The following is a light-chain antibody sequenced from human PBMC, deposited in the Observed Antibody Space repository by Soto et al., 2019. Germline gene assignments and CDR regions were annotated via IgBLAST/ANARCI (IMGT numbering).Light chain of an antibody. CDR1: QSVSGY. V-gene: IGKV3-15*01. CDR3: QQYNNWPS. Sequence: IVMTQSPGTVSVFPGETVTLSCRAGQSVSGYLDWFHQKPGQAPRLVLLRIFTRAIGVPARFSGSGSETEFTLTIRSLQSEDFAVYFCQQYNNWPSFGQGTRLEIK. CDR2: RIF. J-gene: IGKJ5*01.